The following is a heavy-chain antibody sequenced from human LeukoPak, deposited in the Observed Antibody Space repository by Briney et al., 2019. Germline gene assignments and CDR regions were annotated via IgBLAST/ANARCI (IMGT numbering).Heavy chain of an antibody. V-gene: IGHV3-23*01. Sequence: GGSLRLSCAASGFTFSSYAMCWVRQAPGKGLEWVSVIIGSGSSTYYADSVKGRFTISRDNSKNTLYLQMNSLRAEDTAIYYCAKEGSMAGTGYFDYWGQGTLVTVSS. CDR2: IIGSGSST. CDR3: AKEGSMAGTGYFDY. CDR1: GFTFSSYA. J-gene: IGHJ4*02. D-gene: IGHD6-19*01.